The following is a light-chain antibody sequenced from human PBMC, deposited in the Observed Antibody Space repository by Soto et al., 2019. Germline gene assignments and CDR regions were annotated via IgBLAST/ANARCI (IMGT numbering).Light chain of an antibody. V-gene: IGLV4-69*01. CDR1: SGHSSYA. CDR2: LNSDGSH. CDR3: QTLGTGIPWV. Sequence: QPVLTQSPSASASLGASVKLTCTLSSGHSSYAIAWHQQQPEKGPRYLMKLNSDGSHSKGDVIPDRFSGSSSWAERYLTISSLQSEDEADYYCQTLGTGIPWVFGGGTKVTVL. J-gene: IGLJ3*02.